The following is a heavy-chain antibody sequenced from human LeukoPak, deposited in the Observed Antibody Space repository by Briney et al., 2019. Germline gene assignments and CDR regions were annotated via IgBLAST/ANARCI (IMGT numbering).Heavy chain of an antibody. CDR3: AKTTVGYSSGRFPGWPADY. CDR1: GFAFGSYA. V-gene: IGHV3-23*01. CDR2: IFGSGGSA. Sequence: PGGSLRLSRTASGFAFGSYAMYWVRQAPGEGLEWVSGIFGSGGSAHYADSVKGRFTISRDNSKNTVYLEMNSLGVEDTAVYYCAKTTVGYSSGRFPGWPADYWGQGTLVTVSS. D-gene: IGHD2-15*01. J-gene: IGHJ4*02.